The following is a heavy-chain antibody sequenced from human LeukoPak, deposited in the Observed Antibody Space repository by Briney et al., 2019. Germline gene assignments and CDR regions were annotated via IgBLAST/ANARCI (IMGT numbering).Heavy chain of an antibody. J-gene: IGHJ4*02. CDR1: GGSISTYC. CDR3: ARGNTYYYGSGSPRGDYFDY. CDR2: TYHSGST. Sequence: SETLSLTCTVSGGSISTYCWEWIRHPQGKGQEWIGYTYHSGSTNYNPSLQSRVIISVDTSKNEFSLNLNSVTAADTSVYYCARGNTYYYGSGSPRGDYFDYWGQGTLVTVPS. D-gene: IGHD3-10*01. V-gene: IGHV4-59*12.